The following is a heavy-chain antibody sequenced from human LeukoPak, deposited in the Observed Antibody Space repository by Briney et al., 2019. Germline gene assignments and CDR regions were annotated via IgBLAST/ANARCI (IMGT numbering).Heavy chain of an antibody. Sequence: GGSLRLSCAASGFSLSNYWMNWVRQAPGKGLEWVANIKQDGSEKNYVDSVKGRFSISRDNAKNALILQMNSLRDGDTAVYYCARGVWSPFDSWGQGTLVSVSS. J-gene: IGHJ4*02. CDR3: ARGVWSPFDS. CDR2: IKQDGSEK. V-gene: IGHV3-7*01. D-gene: IGHD2-8*02. CDR1: GFSLSNYW.